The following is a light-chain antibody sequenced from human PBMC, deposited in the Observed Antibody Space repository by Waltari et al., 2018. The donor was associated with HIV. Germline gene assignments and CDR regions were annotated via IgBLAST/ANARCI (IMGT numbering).Light chain of an antibody. CDR2: RAS. Sequence: EIVMTQSPATLSMSPGERATFSCRASQSVSSHLSWYQQKPGQAPRLLIYRASTRATGIPARFSGSGSGTEFTLTISSLQSEDFAVYFCQQYENWPPFTFGQGTRLQIK. CDR1: QSVSSH. CDR3: QQYENWPPFT. V-gene: IGKV3-15*01. J-gene: IGKJ2*01.